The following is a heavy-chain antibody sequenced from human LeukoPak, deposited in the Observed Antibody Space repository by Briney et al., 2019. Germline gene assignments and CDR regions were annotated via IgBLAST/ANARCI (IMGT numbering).Heavy chain of an antibody. V-gene: IGHV4-39*01. CDR3: ARHRAHSDYIDY. D-gene: IGHD3-10*01. J-gene: IGHJ4*02. Sequence: KTSETLSLTCTVSGGSISSSSYYWGWIRQPPGKGLEWIGSISYSGSTHYNPSLKSRVTVSRDTSKNQFSLRLSSVTAADTSVYYCARHRAHSDYIDYWGQGTLVTVSS. CDR2: ISYSGST. CDR1: GGSISSSSYY.